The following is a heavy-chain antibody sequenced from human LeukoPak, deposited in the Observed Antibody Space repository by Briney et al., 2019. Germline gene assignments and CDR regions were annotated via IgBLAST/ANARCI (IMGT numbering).Heavy chain of an antibody. D-gene: IGHD1-26*01. Sequence: SETLPLTCTVSGGSISSYYWSWIRQPAGKGLEWIGRIYTSGSTNYNPSLKSRVTMSVDTSKNQFSLKLSSVTAADTAVYYCARVSIVGATHYFDYWGQGTLVTVSS. CDR3: ARVSIVGATHYFDY. J-gene: IGHJ4*02. CDR2: IYTSGST. V-gene: IGHV4-4*07. CDR1: GGSISSYY.